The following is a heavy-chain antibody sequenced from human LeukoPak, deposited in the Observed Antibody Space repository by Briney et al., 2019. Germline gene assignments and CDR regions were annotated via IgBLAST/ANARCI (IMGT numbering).Heavy chain of an antibody. D-gene: IGHD6-13*01. CDR1: GGSFSGYY. CDR2: INHSGST. J-gene: IGHJ2*01. CDR3: ARTDAGYSSSWPHWYFDL. Sequence: PSETLSLTCAVYGGSFSGYYWSWIRQPPGKGLEWIGEINHSGSTNYNPSLKSRVTISVDTSKNQFSLKLSSVTAADTAVYYCARTDAGYSSSWPHWYFDLWGRGTLVTVSS. V-gene: IGHV4-34*01.